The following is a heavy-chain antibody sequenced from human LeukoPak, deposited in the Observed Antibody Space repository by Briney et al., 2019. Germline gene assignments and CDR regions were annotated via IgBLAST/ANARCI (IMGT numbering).Heavy chain of an antibody. CDR2: ISTGGGST. J-gene: IGHJ4*02. Sequence: PGGSLRLSCAASGFTFSNYGMSWVRQAPGKGLEWVSGISTGGGSTYYADAVKGRFTISRDHSKNTLYLQMSSLRAEDTAVYYCAKTLHYGHFGKFDSWGQGTLVTVSS. V-gene: IGHV3-23*01. CDR3: AKTLHYGHFGKFDS. CDR1: GFTFSNYG. D-gene: IGHD4-17*01.